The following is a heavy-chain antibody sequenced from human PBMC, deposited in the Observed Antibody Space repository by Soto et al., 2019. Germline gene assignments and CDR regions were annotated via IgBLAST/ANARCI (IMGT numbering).Heavy chain of an antibody. D-gene: IGHD6-19*01. CDR1: GYTFTSYG. V-gene: IGHV1-18*04. Sequence: QVQLVQSGAEVKKPGASVKVSCKASGYTFTSYGISWVRQAPGQGLEWMGWLSAYNGNTNYAQKRQGRVTMTTDTSTSTAYMELRSMRSDDTAVYYWARDRGPIAVRNHYYYYYGMDVWGQGTTVTVSS. CDR3: ARDRGPIAVRNHYYYYYGMDV. J-gene: IGHJ6*02. CDR2: LSAYNGNT.